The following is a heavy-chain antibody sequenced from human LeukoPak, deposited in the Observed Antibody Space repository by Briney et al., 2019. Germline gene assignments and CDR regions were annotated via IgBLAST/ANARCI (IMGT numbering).Heavy chain of an antibody. J-gene: IGHJ6*03. CDR3: ASLQVPAANYYYMDV. CDR1: GFDFYNYA. D-gene: IGHD2-2*01. Sequence: GGSLRLSCAASGFDFYNYAMAWVRQAPGRGLEWVSIISGNGVSTTYADSVKGRFTISRDNSKNTLYLQMNSLRAEDTAVYYCASLQVPAANYYYMDVWGKGTTVTVSS. CDR2: ISGNGVST. V-gene: IGHV3-23*01.